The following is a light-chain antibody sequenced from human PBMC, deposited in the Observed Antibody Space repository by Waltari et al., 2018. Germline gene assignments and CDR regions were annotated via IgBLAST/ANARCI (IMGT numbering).Light chain of an antibody. Sequence: EIVLTQSPATLSLSPGERATLSCRASQSVSSYLAWYQQNPGQAPRLLIYDASNRATGTPARFSGSGSGTDFTLTISSLEPEDFAVYYGQQRSNWLTFGGGTKVEIK. J-gene: IGKJ4*01. CDR1: QSVSSY. CDR3: QQRSNWLT. CDR2: DAS. V-gene: IGKV3-11*01.